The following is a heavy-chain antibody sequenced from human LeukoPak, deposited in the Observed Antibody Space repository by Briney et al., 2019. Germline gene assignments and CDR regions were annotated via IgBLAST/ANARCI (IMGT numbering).Heavy chain of an antibody. V-gene: IGHV3-30*02. CDR1: GFTFSSYG. CDR3: AKDPTQSYSNLNWFDP. Sequence: PGGSLRLSCAASGFTFSSYGMHWVRRAPGKGLEWVAIIRYDGSSKYYADSVKGRFTISRDNSKNTLYLQMNSLRAEDTAVYYCAKDPTQSYSNLNWFDPWGQGTLVTVSS. CDR2: IRYDGSSK. D-gene: IGHD4-11*01. J-gene: IGHJ5*02.